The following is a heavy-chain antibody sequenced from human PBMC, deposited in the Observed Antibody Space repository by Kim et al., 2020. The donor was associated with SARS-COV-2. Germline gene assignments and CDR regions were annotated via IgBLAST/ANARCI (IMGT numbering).Heavy chain of an antibody. CDR3: AGLGLVYAFDI. V-gene: IGHV3-21*01. J-gene: IGHJ3*02. CDR2: I. Sequence: IYYADSVKGRFTISRDNAKNSLYLQMNSLRAEDTAVYYCAGLGLVYAFDIWGQGTMVTVSS. D-gene: IGHD6-19*01.